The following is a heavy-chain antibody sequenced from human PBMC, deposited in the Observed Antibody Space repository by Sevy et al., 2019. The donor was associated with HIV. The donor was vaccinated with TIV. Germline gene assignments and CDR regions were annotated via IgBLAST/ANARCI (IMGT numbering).Heavy chain of an antibody. Sequence: GGSLRLSCATSGFTFSSYSMHWVRQAPGKGLEWVATISYEGINKPYADSVKVRFTISKDKFKNSLSLKMNSLRAEDTAVYFCALERLSSDVAEYFQNWGQGTLVTVSS. V-gene: IGHV3-30-3*01. CDR2: ISYEGINK. CDR1: GFTFSSYS. J-gene: IGHJ1*01. D-gene: IGHD1-1*01. CDR3: ALERLSSDVAEYFQN.